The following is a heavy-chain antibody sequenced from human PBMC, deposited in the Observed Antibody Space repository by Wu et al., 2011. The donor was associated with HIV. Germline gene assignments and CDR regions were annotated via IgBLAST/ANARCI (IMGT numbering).Heavy chain of an antibody. Sequence: QVQLVQSGAEVEKPGASVKVSCKASGYTFTDYYMHWVRQAPGQGLEWVGWINPNSGGTNYAQKFQGRVTMTRDTSISAAYMELRRLRSDDTAVYYCARPDCGGDCYPGDYWGQGTPVTVSS. CDR2: INPNSGGT. D-gene: IGHD2-21*01. V-gene: IGHV1-2*02. CDR3: ARPDCGGDCYPGDY. CDR1: GYTFTDYY. J-gene: IGHJ4*02.